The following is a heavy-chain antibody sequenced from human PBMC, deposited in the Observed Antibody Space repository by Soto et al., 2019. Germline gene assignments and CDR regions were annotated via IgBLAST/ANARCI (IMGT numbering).Heavy chain of an antibody. CDR1: GFTFSSYA. V-gene: IGHV3-30-3*01. CDR2: ISYDGSNK. D-gene: IGHD6-13*01. Sequence: GGSLRLSCAASGFTFSSYAMHWVRQAPGKGLEWVAVISYDGSNKYYADSVKGRFTISRDNSKNTLYLQMNSLRAEDTAVYYCAREIAAAGTDYYYYGMDVWGQGTTVTVS. CDR3: AREIAAAGTDYYYYGMDV. J-gene: IGHJ6*02.